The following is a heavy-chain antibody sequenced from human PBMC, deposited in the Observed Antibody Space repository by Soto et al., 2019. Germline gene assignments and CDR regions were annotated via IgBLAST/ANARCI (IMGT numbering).Heavy chain of an antibody. D-gene: IGHD5-12*01. V-gene: IGHV2-26*01. CDR3: ARIQYSGFDLGGDACFDP. Sequence: QVTLKESGPVLVKPTETLTLTCTVSGFSLSNARMGVSWIRQPPGKALEWLAHISSNDEKSYSTSRKSRLTISKDTAKSQVVLTMTNMDPVDTGTYFCARIQYSGFDLGGDACFDPWGQGTLVTVSS. J-gene: IGHJ5*02. CDR2: ISSNDEK. CDR1: GFSLSNARMG.